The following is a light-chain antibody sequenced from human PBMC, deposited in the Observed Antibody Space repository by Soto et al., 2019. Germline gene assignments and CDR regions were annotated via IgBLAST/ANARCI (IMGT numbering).Light chain of an antibody. V-gene: IGKV3-15*01. J-gene: IGKJ2*01. CDR2: GAS. Sequence: EIVMTQSPGTLSESPGERAALSCRASQSVSSNFAWYQQKPGQAPRLLIYGASTRATGIPVRFSGSGSGTEFTLTISSLQSEDFAVYYCQQYNNWPYTFGQGTKLEIK. CDR3: QQYNNWPYT. CDR1: QSVSSN.